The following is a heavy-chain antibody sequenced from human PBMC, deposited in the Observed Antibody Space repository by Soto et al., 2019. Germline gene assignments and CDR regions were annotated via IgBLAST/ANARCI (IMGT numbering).Heavy chain of an antibody. CDR2: IWYDGSNK. J-gene: IGHJ2*01. CDR3: ARDSMTTVTTTLPGTRPRPLPSWYFDL. CDR1: GFTFSSYG. D-gene: IGHD4-17*01. V-gene: IGHV3-33*01. Sequence: GGSLRLSCAASGFTFSSYGMHWVRQAPGKGLEWVAVIWYDGSNKYYADSVKGRFTISRDNSKNTLYLKMNSLRAEDTAVYYWARDSMTTVTTTLPGTRPRPLPSWYFDLWGRGTLVTVSS.